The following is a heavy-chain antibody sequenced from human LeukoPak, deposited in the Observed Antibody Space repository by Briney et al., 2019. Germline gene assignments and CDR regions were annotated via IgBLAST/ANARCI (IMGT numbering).Heavy chain of an antibody. CDR2: MSPNSGDT. Sequence: ASVKVSCKASGYTFTSYDFNWVRQATGQRPEWMGWMSPNSGDTGYAQKFQDRVTMTGNTSISTAYMELSSLRSDDTAVYYCARGPPNWGYDYWGPGTLVTVSS. D-gene: IGHD7-27*01. CDR1: GYTFTSYD. CDR3: ARGPPNWGYDY. J-gene: IGHJ4*02. V-gene: IGHV1-8*01.